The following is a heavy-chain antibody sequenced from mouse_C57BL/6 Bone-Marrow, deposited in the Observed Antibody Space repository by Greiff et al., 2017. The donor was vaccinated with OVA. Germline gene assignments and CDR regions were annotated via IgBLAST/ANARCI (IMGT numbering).Heavy chain of an antibody. CDR1: GFTFSSYA. CDR3: ARDGDYEVAD. V-gene: IGHV5-4*01. CDR2: ISDGGSYT. D-gene: IGHD2-4*01. J-gene: IGHJ3*01. Sequence: EVQLMESGGGLVKPGGSLKLSCAASGFTFSSYAMSWVRQTPEKRLEWVATISDGGSYTYYPDNVKGRFTISRDNAKNNLYLQMSHLKSEDTAMYYCARDGDYEVADWGQGTLVTVSA.